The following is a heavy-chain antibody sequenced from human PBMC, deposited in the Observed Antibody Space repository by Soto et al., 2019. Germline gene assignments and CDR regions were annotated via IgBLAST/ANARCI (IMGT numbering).Heavy chain of an antibody. D-gene: IGHD4-17*01. CDR1: GGSFSGYY. CDR3: ARGGGGDKRGYFDY. Sequence: QVQLQQWGAGLLKPSETLSLTCAVYGGSFSGYYWSWIRQPPGKGLEWIGEINHSGSTNYNPSLKSRVTISVDTSKNQFSLKLSSVTAADTAVYYCARGGGGDKRGYFDYWGQGTLVTVSS. CDR2: INHSGST. J-gene: IGHJ4*02. V-gene: IGHV4-34*01.